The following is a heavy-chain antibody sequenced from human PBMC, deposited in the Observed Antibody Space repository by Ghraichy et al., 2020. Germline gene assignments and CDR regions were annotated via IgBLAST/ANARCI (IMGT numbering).Heavy chain of an antibody. J-gene: IGHJ4*02. CDR2: ISSSGTGT. CDR1: GFFFSSFA. V-gene: IGHV3-23*01. CDR3: AKDSRGATDF. D-gene: IGHD1-26*01. Sequence: GGSLRLSCAASGFFFSSFAMSWVRQAPGKGLEWVSTISSSGTGTYYADSVKGRFTISRDNSKNTLYLQMNSLRTEDTAVYYCAKDSRGATDFWGRGTLVTVSS.